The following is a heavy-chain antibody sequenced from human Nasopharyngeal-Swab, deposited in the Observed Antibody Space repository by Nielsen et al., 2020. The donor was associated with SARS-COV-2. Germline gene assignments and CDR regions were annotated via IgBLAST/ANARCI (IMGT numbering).Heavy chain of an antibody. CDR1: GFTFSDYY. J-gene: IGHJ4*02. CDR2: ISSSGSTI. Sequence: GESLKISCAASGFTFSDYYMSWIRQAPGKGLEWVSYISSSGSTIYYADSVKGRFTISRDNSKNTLYLQMNSLRAEDTAVYYCAMGSSSWLTPFDYWGQGTLVTVSS. D-gene: IGHD6-13*01. CDR3: AMGSSSWLTPFDY. V-gene: IGHV3-11*04.